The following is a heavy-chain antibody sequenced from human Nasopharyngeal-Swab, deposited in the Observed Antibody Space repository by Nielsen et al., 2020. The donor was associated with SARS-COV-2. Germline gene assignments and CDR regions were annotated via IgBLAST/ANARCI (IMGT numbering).Heavy chain of an antibody. CDR2: IYYSGST. V-gene: IGHV4-31*03. CDR1: GGSISSGGCY. D-gene: IGHD6-13*01. Sequence: LRLSCTVSGGSISSGGCYWSWIRQHPGKGLEWIGYIYYSGSTYYNPSLKSRVTISVDTSKNQFSLKLSSVTAADTAVYYCARDRTAAPGIWFDPWGQGTLVTVSS. J-gene: IGHJ5*02. CDR3: ARDRTAAPGIWFDP.